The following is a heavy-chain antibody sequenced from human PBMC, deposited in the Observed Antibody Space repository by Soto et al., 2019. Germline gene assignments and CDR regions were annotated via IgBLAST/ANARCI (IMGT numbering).Heavy chain of an antibody. CDR3: AREDGYSSSLSY. Sequence: QVQLVESGGGVVQPGRSLRLSCAASGFTFSSYAMHWVRQAPGKGLEWVAVISYDGSNKYYADSVKGRFTISRDNSKNTLYLQMNSLRAEDTAVYYCAREDGYSSSLSYWGQGTLVTVSS. CDR2: ISYDGSNK. CDR1: GFTFSSYA. J-gene: IGHJ4*02. V-gene: IGHV3-30-3*01. D-gene: IGHD6-13*01.